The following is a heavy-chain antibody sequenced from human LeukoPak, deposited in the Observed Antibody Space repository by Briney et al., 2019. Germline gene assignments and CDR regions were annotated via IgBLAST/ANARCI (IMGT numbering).Heavy chain of an antibody. D-gene: IGHD6-19*01. CDR1: GFTVSSNY. V-gene: IGHV3-53*01. Sequence: GGSLRLSCAASGFTVSSNYMSWVRQAPGKGLEWVSVMYSGGSTYYADSVKGRFTISRDNSKNTLYLQMNSLRVEDTAVYYCASDSGIAVAGFDPWGQGPLVTVSS. CDR3: ASDSGIAVAGFDP. J-gene: IGHJ5*02. CDR2: MYSGGST.